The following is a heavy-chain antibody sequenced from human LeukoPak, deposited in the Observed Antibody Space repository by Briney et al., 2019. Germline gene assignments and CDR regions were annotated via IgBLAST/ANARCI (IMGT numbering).Heavy chain of an antibody. CDR3: ARETKVGTTSWFDP. CDR1: GYTFTSYG. Sequence: GASVKVSCKASGYTFTSYGISWVRQAPGQGLEWMGWISAYNGNTNYAQKLQGRVTMTTDTSTSTAYMELSRLRSDDTAVYYCARETKVGTTSWFDPWGQGTLVTVSS. CDR2: ISAYNGNT. D-gene: IGHD1-7*01. V-gene: IGHV1-18*01. J-gene: IGHJ5*02.